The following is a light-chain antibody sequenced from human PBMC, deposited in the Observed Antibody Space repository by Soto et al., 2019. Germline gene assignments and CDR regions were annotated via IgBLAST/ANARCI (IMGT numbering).Light chain of an antibody. Sequence: TQLTQSPSSLSPSLLERLTITCGASQGISSWLAWYQQKPGKAPKLLIYAASTLQSGVPSRFSGSGSGTEFTLTISSLQPDDFATYYCQQYNRYSRTFGQGTKVDIK. V-gene: IGKV1-5*01. J-gene: IGKJ1*01. CDR1: QGISSW. CDR3: QQYNRYSRT. CDR2: AAS.